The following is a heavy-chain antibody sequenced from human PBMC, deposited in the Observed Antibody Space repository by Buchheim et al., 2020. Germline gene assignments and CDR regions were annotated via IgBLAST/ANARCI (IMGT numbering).Heavy chain of an antibody. CDR2: IKTTAGGGTT. Sequence: EVQLVESGGGLVKPGGSLRLSCAASGFPFINAWMTWVRQPPGKGLEWVGLIKTTAGGGTTDYAAPVKGRVTIARDDSRNMLYLQMNSLEIEDTAVYYCIWCGYHARHYWGQGTL. CDR3: IWCGYHARHY. CDR1: GFPFINAW. D-gene: IGHD3-3*01. J-gene: IGHJ4*02. V-gene: IGHV3-15*01.